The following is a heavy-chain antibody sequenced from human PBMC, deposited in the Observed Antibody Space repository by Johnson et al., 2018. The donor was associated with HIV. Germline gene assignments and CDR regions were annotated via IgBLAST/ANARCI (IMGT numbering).Heavy chain of an antibody. V-gene: IGHV3-30-3*01. J-gene: IGHJ3*02. Sequence: QVQLVESGGGVARPGGSLRLSCAAYGFTFSSYAMHWVRQAPGKGLEWVAVISYDGSNKYNVHFTKGRFTISRDNSKDILYLQMNSLRPEDTAVYFCAKGVENFSYVWNDAFDIWGQGTIVTVSS. CDR2: ISYDGSNK. CDR1: GFTFSSYA. D-gene: IGHD3-16*01. CDR3: AKGVENFSYVWNDAFDI.